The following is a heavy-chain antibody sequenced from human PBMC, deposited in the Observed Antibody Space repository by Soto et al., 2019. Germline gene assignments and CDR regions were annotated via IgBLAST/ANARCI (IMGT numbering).Heavy chain of an antibody. CDR2: IYYSGST. CDR3: ARGVVKRSRGVIWTKGWFDP. D-gene: IGHD3-10*01. J-gene: IGHJ5*02. CDR1: GGYISNYY. Sequence: SETLSLTCTVSGGYISNYYLSWIRQPPGKGLEWIGYIYYSGSTNYNPSLKSRVTISVDTSKNQFSLKLSSVTAADTAVYYCARGVVKRSRGVIWTKGWFDPWGQGTLVTVSS. V-gene: IGHV4-59*12.